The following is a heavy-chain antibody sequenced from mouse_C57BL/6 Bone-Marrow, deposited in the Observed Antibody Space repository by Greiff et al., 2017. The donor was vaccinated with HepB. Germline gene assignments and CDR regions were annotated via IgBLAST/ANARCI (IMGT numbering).Heavy chain of an antibody. D-gene: IGHD1-1*01. CDR1: GYTFTSYW. CDR3: ARGITTVERGYAMDY. J-gene: IGHJ4*01. V-gene: IGHV1-64*01. CDR2: IHPNSGST. Sequence: QVQLQQSGAELVKPGASVKLSCKASGYTFTSYWMHWVKQRPGQGLEWIGMIHPNSGSTNYNEKFKSKATLTVDKSSSTAYMQLSSLTSEDSAVYYCARGITTVERGYAMDYWGQGTSVTVSS.